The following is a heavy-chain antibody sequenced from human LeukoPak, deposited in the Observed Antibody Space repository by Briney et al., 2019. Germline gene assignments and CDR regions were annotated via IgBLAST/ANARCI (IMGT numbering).Heavy chain of an antibody. CDR1: GGSISSSSYY. D-gene: IGHD6-13*01. V-gene: IGHV4-39*01. CDR2: IYYSGST. Sequence: SETLSLTCTVSGGSISSSSYYWGWLRQPPGKGLEWIGSIYYSGSTYYNPSLKSRVTISVDTSKNQFSLKLSSVTAADTAVYYCARRLAAAAHFDYWGQGTLVTVSS. J-gene: IGHJ4*02. CDR3: ARRLAAAAHFDY.